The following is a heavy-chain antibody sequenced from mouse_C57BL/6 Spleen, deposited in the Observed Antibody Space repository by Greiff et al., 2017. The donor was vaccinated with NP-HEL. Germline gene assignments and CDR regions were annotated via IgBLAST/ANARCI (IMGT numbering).Heavy chain of an antibody. D-gene: IGHD2-4*01. CDR2: IYPGDGDT. CDR3: ASPYYDYLLLAY. CDR1: GYAFSSYW. V-gene: IGHV1-80*01. Sequence: VQLQQSGAELVKPGASVKISCKASGYAFSSYWMNWVKQRPGKGLEWIGQIYPGDGDTNYNGKFKGKATLTADKSSSTAYMQLSSLTSEDSAVYFCASPYYDYLLLAYWGQGTLVTVSA. J-gene: IGHJ3*01.